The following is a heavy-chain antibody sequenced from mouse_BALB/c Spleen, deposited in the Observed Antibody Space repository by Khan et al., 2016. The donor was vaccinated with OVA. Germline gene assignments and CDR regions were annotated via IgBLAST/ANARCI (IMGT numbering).Heavy chain of an antibody. Sequence: QVQLKQSGPGLVAPSQSLSITCTISGFSLTNYGVHWVRQPPGKGLEWLVVIWSDGSTTYDSALKSRLTISKENSKSQVFLKMDSLQTDDTAMYYCARQPYYHYYVMDYWGQGTSVTVSS. CDR2: IWSDGST. CDR1: GFSLTNYG. V-gene: IGHV2-6-1*01. CDR3: ARQPYYHYYVMDY. J-gene: IGHJ4*01. D-gene: IGHD2-10*01.